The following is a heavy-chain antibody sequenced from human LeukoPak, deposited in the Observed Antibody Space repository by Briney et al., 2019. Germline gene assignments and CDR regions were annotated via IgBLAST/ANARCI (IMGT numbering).Heavy chain of an antibody. V-gene: IGHV1-2*02. J-gene: IGHJ4*02. D-gene: IGHD3-10*01. CDR2: INPNSGGT. CDR1: EYTFTGYY. Sequence: GASVKVSCKASEYTFTGYYMHWVRQAPGQGLEWMGWINPNSGGTNYAQKFQGRVTMTRDTSISTAYMELSRLRSDDTAVYYCARRGWMVGYYFDYWGQGTLVTVSS. CDR3: ARRGWMVGYYFDY.